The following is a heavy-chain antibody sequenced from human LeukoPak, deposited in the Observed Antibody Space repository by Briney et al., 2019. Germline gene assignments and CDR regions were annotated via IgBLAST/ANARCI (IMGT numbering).Heavy chain of an antibody. CDR1: GFTFSSYS. CDR3: ASGGGYGGYSY. Sequence: GGSLRLSCAASGFTFSSYSMNWVLQAPGEGLEWVSSISSSSSYIYYADSVKGRFTISRDNAKNSLYLQMNSLRAEDTAVYYCASGGGYGGYSYWGQGTLVTVSS. J-gene: IGHJ4*02. D-gene: IGHD4-23*01. CDR2: ISSSSSYI. V-gene: IGHV3-21*01.